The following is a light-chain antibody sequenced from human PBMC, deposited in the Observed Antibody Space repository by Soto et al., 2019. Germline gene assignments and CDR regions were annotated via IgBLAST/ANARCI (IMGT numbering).Light chain of an antibody. Sequence: QSALTQPPSASGSPGQSVTISCTGTSSDVGGYNYVSWYQQHPGKAPKLMIYEVSKRPLGVPDRFSGSKSGNTDSLPVSGLQAEDEADYYCSSYAGSDNWNFGTGTKVNFL. V-gene: IGLV2-8*01. J-gene: IGLJ1*01. CDR3: SSYAGSDNWN. CDR2: EVS. CDR1: SSDVGGYNY.